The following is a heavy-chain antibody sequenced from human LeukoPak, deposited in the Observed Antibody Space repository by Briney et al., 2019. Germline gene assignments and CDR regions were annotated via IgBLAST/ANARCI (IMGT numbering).Heavy chain of an antibody. Sequence: GGSLRLSCAASGFTFSSFAMTWVRQALGEGLEWVSTISGSGGSTYYADSVKGRFTISRGNSKNTLYLQMNSLRAEDTAVYYCAKARSSTVTTSFDYWGQGTLVTVSS. CDR2: ISGSGGST. CDR3: AKARSSTVTTSFDY. V-gene: IGHV3-23*01. J-gene: IGHJ4*02. D-gene: IGHD4-17*01. CDR1: GFTFSSFA.